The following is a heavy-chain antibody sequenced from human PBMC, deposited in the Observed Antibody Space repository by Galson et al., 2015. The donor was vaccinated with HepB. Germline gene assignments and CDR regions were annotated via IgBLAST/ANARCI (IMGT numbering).Heavy chain of an antibody. J-gene: IGHJ4*02. D-gene: IGHD6-19*01. CDR1: GDSVSSISAA. CDR3: ARKGIAVAGTGFDY. V-gene: IGHV6-1*01. Sequence: CAISGDSVSSISAAWNWIRQSPSRGLEWLGRTYYRSKWYNDYAVSVKSRITINPDTSKNQFSLQLNSVTPEDTAVYYCARKGIAVAGTGFDYWGQGTLVTVSS. CDR2: TYYRSKWYN.